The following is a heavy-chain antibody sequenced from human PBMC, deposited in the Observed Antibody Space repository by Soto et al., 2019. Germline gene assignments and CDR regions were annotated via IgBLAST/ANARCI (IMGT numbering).Heavy chain of an antibody. CDR1: GGSISSYY. CDR3: ARVPGGSYFLDY. D-gene: IGHD1-26*01. V-gene: IGHV4-59*01. Sequence: SQTLSLTCTVSGGSISSYYWSWIRQPPGKGLEWIGYIYYSGSTNYNPSLKSRVTISVDTSKNQFSLKLSSVTAADTAVYYCARVPGGSYFLDYRGQGALVTVSS. J-gene: IGHJ4*02. CDR2: IYYSGST.